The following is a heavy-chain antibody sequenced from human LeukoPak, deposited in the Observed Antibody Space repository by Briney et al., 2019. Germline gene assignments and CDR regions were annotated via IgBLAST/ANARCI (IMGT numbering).Heavy chain of an antibody. V-gene: IGHV4-34*01. CDR2: INHSGSS. CDR1: GGSFSGYY. CDR3: ARGEDGDYYFQH. D-gene: IGHD4-17*01. J-gene: IGHJ1*01. Sequence: SETLSLTCAVYGGSFSGYYWSWLRQPPGKGLEWIGEINHSGSSNYNPSLKSRVTISVDTSKNQFSLKLSSVTAVDTAVYYCARGEDGDYYFQHWGQGTLVTVSS.